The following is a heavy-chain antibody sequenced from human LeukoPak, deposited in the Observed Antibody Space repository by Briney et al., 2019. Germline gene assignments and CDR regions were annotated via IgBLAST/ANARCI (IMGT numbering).Heavy chain of an antibody. J-gene: IGHJ4*02. D-gene: IGHD1-26*01. CDR3: SRGLGMYYFDY. Sequence: GRSLRLSCAASGFTFSSYAMYWVRQAPGKGLEWVAVISYDGSNKYYADSVKGRFTISRNNSKNTLFLQMNSLRAEDTAVYYCSRGLGMYYFDYWGQGTLVTVSS. V-gene: IGHV3-30-3*01. CDR2: ISYDGSNK. CDR1: GFTFSSYA.